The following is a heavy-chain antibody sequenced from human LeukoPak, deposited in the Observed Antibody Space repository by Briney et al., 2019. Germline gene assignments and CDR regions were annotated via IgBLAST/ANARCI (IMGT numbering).Heavy chain of an antibody. CDR3: ARDPSRYSGYAYDY. J-gene: IGHJ4*02. CDR2: FDPEDGET. D-gene: IGHD5-12*01. V-gene: IGHV1-24*01. Sequence: ASVKVSCKVSGYTLTELSMHWVRQAPGKGLEWMGGFDPEDGETIYAQKFQGRITMTEDTSTDTAYMELSRLRSDDTAVYYCARDPSRYSGYAYDYWGQGTLVTVSS. CDR1: GYTLTELS.